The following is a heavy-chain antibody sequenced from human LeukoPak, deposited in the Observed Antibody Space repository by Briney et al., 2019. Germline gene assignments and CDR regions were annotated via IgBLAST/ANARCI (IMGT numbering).Heavy chain of an antibody. CDR2: INWNGGST. V-gene: IGHV3-20*04. CDR1: GFTFDDSV. D-gene: IGHD3-22*01. J-gene: IGHJ5*02. CDR3: ARDKLLRGYLRNWFDP. Sequence: PGGSLRLSCAASGFTFDDSVMSWVRQAPGKGLEWVSGINWNGGSTGYADSVKGRFTISRDNAKNSLYLQMNSLRAEDTAVYYCARDKLLRGYLRNWFDPWGQGTLVTVSS.